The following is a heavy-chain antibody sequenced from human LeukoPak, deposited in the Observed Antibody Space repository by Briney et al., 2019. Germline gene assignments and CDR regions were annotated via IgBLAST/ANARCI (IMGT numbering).Heavy chain of an antibody. J-gene: IGHJ4*02. CDR3: ARARDIVATTPFFFDY. V-gene: IGHV4-34*01. CDR2: INHSGST. D-gene: IGHD5-12*01. Sequence: ETLSLTCAVYGGSFSGYYWSWIRQPPGKGLEWIGEINHSGSTNYNPSLKSRVTISVDTSKNQFSLKLSSVTAADTAVYYCARARDIVATTPFFFDYWGQGTLVTVSS. CDR1: GGSFSGYY.